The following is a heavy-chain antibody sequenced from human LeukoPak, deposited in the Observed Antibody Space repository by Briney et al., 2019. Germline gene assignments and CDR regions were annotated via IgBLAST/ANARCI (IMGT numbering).Heavy chain of an antibody. Sequence: PGGSLRLSCAASGFSFSFSNGWMNWVRQAPGRGLEWVGRIKAKSDGGTTDYAAPVKGRFTISRDDSRNTLYLQVNSLKIEDTAVYYCTIREPSYDSSAYWIEYWGQGTLVTVSS. V-gene: IGHV3-15*01. CDR1: GFSFSFSNGW. CDR3: TIREPSYDSSAYWIEY. D-gene: IGHD3-22*01. J-gene: IGHJ4*02. CDR2: IKAKSDGGTT.